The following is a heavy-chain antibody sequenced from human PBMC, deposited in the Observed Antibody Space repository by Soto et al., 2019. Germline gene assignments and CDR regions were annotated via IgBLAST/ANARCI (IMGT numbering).Heavy chain of an antibody. Sequence: GESLKISCAASGFTFSSYSMNWVRQAPGKGLEWVSYISSSSSTIYYADSVKGRFTISRDNAKNSLYLQMNSLRDEDTAVYYCARDGVVPAAIGYSGYDYDAFDIWGQGTMVTVSS. CDR3: ARDGVVPAAIGYSGYDYDAFDI. CDR1: GFTFSSYS. J-gene: IGHJ3*02. CDR2: ISSSSSTI. V-gene: IGHV3-48*02. D-gene: IGHD5-12*01.